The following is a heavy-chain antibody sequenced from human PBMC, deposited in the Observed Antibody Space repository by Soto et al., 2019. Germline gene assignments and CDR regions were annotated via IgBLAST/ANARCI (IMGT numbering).Heavy chain of an antibody. J-gene: IGHJ4*02. Sequence: SGPTLVNPTQTLTLTCTFSGFSLSTSGVGVGWIRQPPGKALEWLALIYWDDDKRYSPHLKSRLTITKDTSKNQVVLTMTNMDTVDTATDYCAHSRAQASSSPSYYFDYWGQGTLVTVSS. CDR3: AHSRAQASSSPSYYFDY. CDR1: GFSLSTSGVG. CDR2: IYWDDDK. V-gene: IGHV2-5*02. D-gene: IGHD6-6*01.